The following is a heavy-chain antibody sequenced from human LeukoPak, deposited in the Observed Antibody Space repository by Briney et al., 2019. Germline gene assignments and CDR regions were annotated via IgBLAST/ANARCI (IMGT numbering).Heavy chain of an antibody. D-gene: IGHD3-3*01. CDR2: IYYSGST. J-gene: IGHJ5*02. Sequence: SETLSLTCTVSGGSISSYYWSWIRQPPGTGLEWIGDIYYSGSTNYNPSLKSRVTISVDTSKNQFSLKLSSVTAADTDVYYCARVDYDFWSGYVNWFDPWGQGTLVTVSS. CDR3: ARVDYDFWSGYVNWFDP. CDR1: GGSISSYY. V-gene: IGHV4-59*01.